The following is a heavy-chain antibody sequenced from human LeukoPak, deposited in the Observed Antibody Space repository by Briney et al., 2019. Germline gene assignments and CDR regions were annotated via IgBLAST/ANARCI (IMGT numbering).Heavy chain of an antibody. CDR2: INHSGST. V-gene: IGHV4-34*01. CDR3: ARGRTHLRFLAWLPYGNWFDP. CDR1: GGSFSGYY. Sequence: SETLSLTCAVYGGSFSGYYWSWIRQPPGKGLEWIGEINHSGSTNYNPSLKSRVTISVDTSKNQFSLKLSSVTAADTAVYYCARGRTHLRFLAWLPYGNWFDPWGQGTLVTVSS. D-gene: IGHD3-3*01. J-gene: IGHJ5*02.